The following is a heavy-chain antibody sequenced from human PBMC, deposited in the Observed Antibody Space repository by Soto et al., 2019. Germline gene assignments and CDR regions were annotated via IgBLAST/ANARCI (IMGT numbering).Heavy chain of an antibody. D-gene: IGHD1-1*01. CDR1: GFAFNSYG. J-gene: IGHJ4*02. V-gene: IGHV3-21*02. CDR3: ARTWIRFGPNEY. Sequence: EVQLVESGGGLVKPGGSLRLSCEAAGFAFNSYGINWVRQAPGKGLEWVSFLSGSSGNIYYGDSVRGRFTISRDNAKKSVYLQMNSLRVEDTAIYYCARTWIRFGPNEYWGQGAPVTVSS. CDR2: LSGSSGNI.